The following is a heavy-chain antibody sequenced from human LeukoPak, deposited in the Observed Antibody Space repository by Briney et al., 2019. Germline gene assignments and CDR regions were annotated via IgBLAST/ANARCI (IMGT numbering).Heavy chain of an antibody. J-gene: IGHJ6*03. CDR2: ISYSGAT. CDR1: GGTVTSSTYF. V-gene: IGHV4-39*07. Sequence: SETLSLTCTLSGGTVTSSTYFWVWIRQPPGQGLEWIGSISYSGATYYNPSLKSRVSMSVHTSKNQFSLKLSSVTAADTAVYYCARDGFYYHYYMDVWGEGTTVTVSS. D-gene: IGHD1-14*01. CDR3: ARDGFYYHYYMDV.